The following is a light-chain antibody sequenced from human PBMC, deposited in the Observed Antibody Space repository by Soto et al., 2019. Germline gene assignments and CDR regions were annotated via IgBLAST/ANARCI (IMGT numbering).Light chain of an antibody. V-gene: IGKV1-39*01. J-gene: IGKJ1*01. CDR2: AAS. CDR1: QGITNY. Sequence: DIQMTQSPSSLSASVGDRVTITCQASQGITNYLNWYQQKPGKVPKLLIYAASSLQSGVPSRFSGSGSGTDFTLTISSLQPEDFATYYCQQSYSTPRTFGQGTKVDIK. CDR3: QQSYSTPRT.